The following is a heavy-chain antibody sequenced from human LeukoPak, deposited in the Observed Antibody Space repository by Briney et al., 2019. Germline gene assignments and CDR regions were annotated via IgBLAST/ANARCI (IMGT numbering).Heavy chain of an antibody. J-gene: IGHJ4*02. D-gene: IGHD6-6*01. Sequence: SETLSLTCAVYGGSSSGYYWSWIRQPPGKGLEWIGEINHSGSTNYNPSLKSRVTISVDTSKNQFSLKLSSVTAADTAVYYCARATRAARHFDYWGQGTLVTVSS. CDR3: ARATRAARHFDY. CDR2: INHSGST. V-gene: IGHV4-34*01. CDR1: GGSSSGYY.